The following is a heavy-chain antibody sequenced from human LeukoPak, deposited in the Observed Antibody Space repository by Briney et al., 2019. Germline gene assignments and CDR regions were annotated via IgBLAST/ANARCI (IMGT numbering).Heavy chain of an antibody. Sequence: GGSLRLSCVASGFTFSNYWMSWVRQAPGKGLDWVANINYDGSQKYYVDSVKGRFTVSRDNSRNSLYLQMDSLRVEDTAVYYCARAAPGSPDCWGQGTLVTVSS. CDR2: INYDGSQK. D-gene: IGHD2-15*01. V-gene: IGHV3-7*01. J-gene: IGHJ4*02. CDR3: ARAAPGSPDC. CDR1: GFTFSNYW.